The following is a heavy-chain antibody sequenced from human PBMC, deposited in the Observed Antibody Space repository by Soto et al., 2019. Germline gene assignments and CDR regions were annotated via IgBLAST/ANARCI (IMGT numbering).Heavy chain of an antibody. CDR1: GGSISRYY. CDR3: ARHDYGGFGL. D-gene: IGHD4-17*01. CDR2: IYYSGST. V-gene: IGHV4-39*01. J-gene: IGHJ4*02. Sequence: PSETLSLTCTVSGGSISRYYWGWIRQPPGKGLEWIGSIYYSGSTYYNPSLKSRVTISVDTSKNQFSLKLSSVTAADTAVYYCARHDYGGFGLWGQGTLVTVSS.